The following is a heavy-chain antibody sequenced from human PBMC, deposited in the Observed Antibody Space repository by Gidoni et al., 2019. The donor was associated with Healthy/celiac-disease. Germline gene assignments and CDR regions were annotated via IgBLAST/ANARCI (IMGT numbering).Heavy chain of an antibody. V-gene: IGHV4-39*01. CDR1: GGSISSSSYY. D-gene: IGHD2-15*01. CDR3: ARAFRSGGSWDY. Sequence: QLQLQESGPGLVKPSETLSLTCTVSGGSISSSSYYWGWIRQPPGKGLEWIGSIYYSGSTYYNPSLKSRVTISVDTSKNQFSLKLSSVTAADTAVYYCARAFRSGGSWDYWGQGTLVTVSS. J-gene: IGHJ4*02. CDR2: IYYSGST.